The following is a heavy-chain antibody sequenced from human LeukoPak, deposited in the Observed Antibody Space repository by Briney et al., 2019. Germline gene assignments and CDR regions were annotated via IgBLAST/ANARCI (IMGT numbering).Heavy chain of an antibody. CDR1: GYSFTSYW. Sequence: LGESLKISCKGSGYSFTSYWIGWVRQMPGKGLEWMGIIYPGDSDTRYSPSFQGQVTISADKSISTAYLQWSSPKASDTAMYYCARQYCSSTSCYASGFYYYYGMDVWGQGTTVTVSS. D-gene: IGHD2-2*01. CDR3: ARQYCSSTSCYASGFYYYYGMDV. CDR2: IYPGDSDT. V-gene: IGHV5-51*01. J-gene: IGHJ6*02.